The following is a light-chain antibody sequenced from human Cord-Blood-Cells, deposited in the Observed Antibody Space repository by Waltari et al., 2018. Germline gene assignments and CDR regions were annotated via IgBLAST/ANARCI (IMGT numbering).Light chain of an antibody. V-gene: IGKV1-39*01. Sequence: DIQMTQSPSSLSASVGDRVTITGRASQSISSYLNWYQQKPGKAPTLLIYAASSLQSRGPSRFSGSGSGTDFTLTISSLQHEDFATYYCQQSYSTPRTFGGGTKVEIK. CDR1: QSISSY. CDR3: QQSYSTPRT. J-gene: IGKJ4*01. CDR2: AAS.